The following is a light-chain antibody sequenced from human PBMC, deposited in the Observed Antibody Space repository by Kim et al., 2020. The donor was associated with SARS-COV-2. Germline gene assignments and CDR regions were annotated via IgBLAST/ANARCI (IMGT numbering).Light chain of an antibody. CDR2: EVT. Sequence: QSLTISCTGTSSDVGSYNLVSCYQHHPGKAPKLMIYEVTKRPSGVSNRFSGSKSGNTASLTISGLQAEDEADYYCCSYAGTSTFVVFGGGTQLTVL. CDR3: CSYAGTSTFVV. V-gene: IGLV2-23*02. CDR1: SSDVGSYNL. J-gene: IGLJ2*01.